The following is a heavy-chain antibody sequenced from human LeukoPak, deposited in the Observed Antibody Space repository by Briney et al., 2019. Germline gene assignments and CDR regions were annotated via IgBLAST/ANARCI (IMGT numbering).Heavy chain of an antibody. J-gene: IGHJ5*02. D-gene: IGHD1-7*01. CDR3: ASSSGITGTTPHP. V-gene: IGHV1-69*04. CDR1: GGTFSSYA. CDR2: IIPIFGIA. Sequence: ASVKVSCKASGGTFSSYAISWVRQAPGQGVEWMGRIIPIFGIANYAQKFQGRVTITADKSTSTAYMELSSLRSEDTAVYYCASSSGITGTTPHPWGQGTLVTVSS.